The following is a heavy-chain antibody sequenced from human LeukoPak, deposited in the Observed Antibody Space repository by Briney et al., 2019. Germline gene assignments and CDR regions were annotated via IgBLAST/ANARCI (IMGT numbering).Heavy chain of an antibody. CDR1: GYTFTSYG. CDR3: ARGGRWGRGFYMDV. Sequence: ASVKVSCKASGYTFTSYGITWVRQAPGQGLEWMGWVSPYNGNTNYAQKLQGRVAMTTDTSTSTAYMELRSLRFDDTAVYYCARGGRWGRGFYMDVWGKGTTVTVSS. J-gene: IGHJ6*03. D-gene: IGHD3-16*01. CDR2: VSPYNGNT. V-gene: IGHV1-18*01.